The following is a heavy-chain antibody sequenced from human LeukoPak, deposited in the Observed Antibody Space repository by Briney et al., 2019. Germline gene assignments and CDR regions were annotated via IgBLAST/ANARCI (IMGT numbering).Heavy chain of an antibody. Sequence: SETLSLTCSVSGCTISSYNWSWIRQPPGNGLEWIGYIYYSGSTNYNPSLKSRVTFSLDTSKNQFSLKLSSVTAADTAVYYCARHDSIVGGNWFDPWGQGTLVTVSS. CDR3: ARHDSIVGGNWFDP. CDR2: IYYSGST. D-gene: IGHD1-26*01. J-gene: IGHJ5*02. V-gene: IGHV4-59*08. CDR1: GCTISSYN.